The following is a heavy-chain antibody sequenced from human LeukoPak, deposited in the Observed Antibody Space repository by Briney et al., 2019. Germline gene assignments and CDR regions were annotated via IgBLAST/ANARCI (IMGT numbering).Heavy chain of an antibody. CDR1: GGSISSYY. D-gene: IGHD6-19*01. CDR2: IYTSGST. J-gene: IGHJ6*02. CDR3: AREYSSGWPSYYYYGMDV. Sequence: PSETLSLTCTVSGGSISSYYWSWIRQPAGKGLEWIGRIYTSGSTNYNPSLKSRVTMSVDTSKNQFSLKLSSVTAADTAVYHCAREYSSGWPSYYYYGMDVWGQGTTVTVSS. V-gene: IGHV4-4*07.